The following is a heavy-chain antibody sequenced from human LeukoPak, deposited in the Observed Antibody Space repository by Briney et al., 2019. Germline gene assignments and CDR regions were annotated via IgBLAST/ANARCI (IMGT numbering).Heavy chain of an antibody. V-gene: IGHV3-30-3*01. Sequence: GGSLRLSCAASGFTFSSYDMHWVRQAPGKGLEWVAVISYDGSNKYYADSVKGRFTISRDNSKNPLYLQMNSLRAEDTAVYYCARPSLSGSYYYGMDVWGQGTTVTVSS. CDR1: GFTFSSYD. D-gene: IGHD1-26*01. CDR2: ISYDGSNK. J-gene: IGHJ6*02. CDR3: ARPSLSGSYYYGMDV.